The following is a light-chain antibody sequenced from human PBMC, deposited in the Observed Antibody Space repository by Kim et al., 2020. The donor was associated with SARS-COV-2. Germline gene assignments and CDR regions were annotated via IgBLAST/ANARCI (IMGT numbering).Light chain of an antibody. CDR3: QQCGISPHT. CDR1: QSVRNNF. V-gene: IGKV3-20*01. CDR2: GVS. Sequence: EIVLTQSPGTLSLSPGARATLSCRASQSVRNNFLAWYQQKPGQAPRLLIHGVSSRATGIPDRFSGSGSGTDFTLTISRLEPEDFAVYFCQQCGISPHTFGGGTKVDIK. J-gene: IGKJ4*01.